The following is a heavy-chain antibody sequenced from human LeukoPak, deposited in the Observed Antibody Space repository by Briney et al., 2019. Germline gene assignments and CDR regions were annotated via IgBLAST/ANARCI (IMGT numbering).Heavy chain of an antibody. CDR1: GFTFSSYA. CDR2: ISYDGSNK. J-gene: IGHJ4*02. D-gene: IGHD3-9*01. V-gene: IGHV3-30*04. CDR3: ARDVRYFDWLLFDY. Sequence: GGSLRLSCAASGFTFSSYAMHWVRQAPGKGLEWVAVISYDGSNKYYADSVKGRFTISRDNSKNTLYLQMNSLRAEDTAVYYCARDVRYFDWLLFDYWGQGPRSPSPQ.